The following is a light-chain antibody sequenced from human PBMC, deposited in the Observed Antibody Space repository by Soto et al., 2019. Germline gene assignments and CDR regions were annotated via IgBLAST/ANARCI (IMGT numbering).Light chain of an antibody. CDR3: VSYATSTTLYV. CDR2: EVT. V-gene: IGLV2-14*01. J-gene: IGLJ1*01. CDR1: SSDVGSFNY. Sequence: QSVLTQPASVSGPAGQSITISCTATSSDVGSFNYVSWYQHHPGKAPKLMIYEVTSRPSGVSNRFSGSKSGNTASLTISGLQAEDEADYYCVSYATSTTLYVFGSGTKVTVL.